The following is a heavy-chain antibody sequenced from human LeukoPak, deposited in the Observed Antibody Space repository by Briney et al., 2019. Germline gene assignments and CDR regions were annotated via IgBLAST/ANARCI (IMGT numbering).Heavy chain of an antibody. CDR1: GFTFSSYA. CDR2: ISGSGGST. D-gene: IGHD3-22*01. J-gene: IGHJ1*01. Sequence: PGGSLRLSCAASGFTFSSYAMHWVRQAPGKGLEWVSAISGSGGSTYYADSVKGWFTISRDNSKNTLYLQMNSLRAEGTAVYYCAKPSSGYSSGPQYFQHWGQGTLVTVSS. CDR3: AKPSSGYSSGPQYFQH. V-gene: IGHV3-23*01.